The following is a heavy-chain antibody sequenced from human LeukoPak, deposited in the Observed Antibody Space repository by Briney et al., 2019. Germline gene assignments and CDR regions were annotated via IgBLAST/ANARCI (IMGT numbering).Heavy chain of an antibody. Sequence: ASVKASCKASGYTFTSYDINWVRQAPGQGLEWMGGIIPIFGTANYAQKLQGRVTMTTDTSTSTAYMELRSLRSDDTAVYYCATGRAAAGGPNWFDPWGQGTLVTVSS. D-gene: IGHD6-13*01. CDR1: GYTFTSYD. V-gene: IGHV1-18*01. CDR3: ATGRAAAGGPNWFDP. CDR2: IIPIFGTA. J-gene: IGHJ5*02.